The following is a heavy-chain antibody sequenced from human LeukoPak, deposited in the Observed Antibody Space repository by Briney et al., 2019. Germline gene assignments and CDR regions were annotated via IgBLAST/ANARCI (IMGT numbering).Heavy chain of an antibody. D-gene: IGHD3-22*01. CDR2: ITGDGTTT. Sequence: GGSLRLSCAASGFTFDDSAMHWVRQAPGRGLEWVSLITGDGTTTYYADSVKSRFTISRDNNKNSLYLQMHSLRTEDTAFYYCAKPNNYYDSSGYPVAYYYYYYMDVWGKGATVTVSS. CDR1: GFTFDDSA. CDR3: AKPNNYYDSSGYPVAYYYYYYMDV. V-gene: IGHV3-43*02. J-gene: IGHJ6*03.